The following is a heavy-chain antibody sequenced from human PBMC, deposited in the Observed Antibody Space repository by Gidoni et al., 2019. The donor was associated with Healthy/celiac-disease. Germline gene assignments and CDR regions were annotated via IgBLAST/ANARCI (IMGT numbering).Heavy chain of an antibody. CDR3: ARSPPAVVVVAATPLDY. V-gene: IGHV1-69*06. D-gene: IGHD2-15*01. CDR2: IIPIVGTA. J-gene: IGHJ4*02. Sequence: QVQLVQSGAEVKKPGSSVKVFCKASGGTFSSYAISWVRQAPGQGLEWMGGIIPIVGTANYAQKFQGRVTITADKSTSTAYMELSSLRSEDTAVYYCARSPPAVVVVAATPLDYWGQGTLVTVSS. CDR1: GGTFSSYA.